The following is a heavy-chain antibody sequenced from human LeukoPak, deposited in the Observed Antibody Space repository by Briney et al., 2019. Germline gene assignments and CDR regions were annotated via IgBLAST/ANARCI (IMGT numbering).Heavy chain of an antibody. CDR1: GLAFGSFA. D-gene: IGHD4-17*01. V-gene: IGHV3-23*01. J-gene: IGHJ3*01. CDR3: AKDPNGDYIGAFDF. CDR2: TTANGDWA. Sequence: GGSLRLSCAASGLAFGSFAMMWLRQAPGKGLEWVSATTANGDWAVYADSVKGRFTISRDNSKNTLYLQMSSLRAEDTAVYYCAKDPNGDYIGAFDFWGQGTMVTVSS.